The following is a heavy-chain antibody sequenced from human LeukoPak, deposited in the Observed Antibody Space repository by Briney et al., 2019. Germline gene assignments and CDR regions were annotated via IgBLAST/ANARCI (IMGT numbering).Heavy chain of an antibody. CDR1: GGSISSYY. J-gene: IGHJ4*02. CDR2: IYYSGST. CDR3: ASRLGRWGYFDY. D-gene: IGHD3-16*01. Sequence: SETLSLTCTVSGGSISSYYWSWIRQPPGKGLEGIGYIYYSGSTNYNPALKSRVTISVDTSKNQFSLKLSSVTAADTAVYYCASRLGRWGYFDYWGQGTLVTVSS. V-gene: IGHV4-59*01.